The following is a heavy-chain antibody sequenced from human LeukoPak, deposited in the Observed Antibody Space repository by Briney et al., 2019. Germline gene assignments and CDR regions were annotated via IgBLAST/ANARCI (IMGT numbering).Heavy chain of an antibody. Sequence: PGGSLRLSCAASGFTVSSNYMSWVRQAPGKGLEWVSVIYSGGSTYYADSVKGRFTTSRDNSKNTLYLQMNSLRAEDTAVYYCARPYDYVWGSYRFPFDYWGQGTLVTVSS. D-gene: IGHD3-16*02. J-gene: IGHJ4*02. CDR1: GFTVSSNY. CDR3: ARPYDYVWGSYRFPFDY. V-gene: IGHV3-53*01. CDR2: IYSGGST.